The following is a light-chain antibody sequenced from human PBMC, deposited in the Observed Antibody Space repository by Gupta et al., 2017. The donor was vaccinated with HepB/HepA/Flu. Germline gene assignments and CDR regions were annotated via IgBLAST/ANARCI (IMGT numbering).Light chain of an antibody. CDR2: SNN. CDR1: SSNIGSNP. CDR3: ATWDDSLNGPV. J-gene: IGLJ2*01. V-gene: IGLV1-44*01. Sequence: QSVLTQPPSASGTPGQRVTISCSGSSSNIGSNPVNWYQHLPGTAPKLLIYSNNQRPSGVPDRFSVSKSGTSASLAISGLRSEDEAHYYCATWDDSLNGPVFGGGTKLTVL.